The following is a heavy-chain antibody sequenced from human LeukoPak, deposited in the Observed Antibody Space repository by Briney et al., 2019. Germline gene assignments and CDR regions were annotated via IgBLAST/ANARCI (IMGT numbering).Heavy chain of an antibody. CDR3: AREVLGTASAFDY. J-gene: IGHJ4*02. D-gene: IGHD1-1*01. CDR1: EFTFTDYA. V-gene: IGHV3-23*01. Sequence: GGSLRLSCAASEFTFTDYAMSWVRQAPGKGLEWVSSITNDASGAYSADSVKGRFTIFRDNAKNSLSLQMNSLRADDTAVYYCAREVLGTASAFDYWGQGTLVTVSS. CDR2: ITNDASGA.